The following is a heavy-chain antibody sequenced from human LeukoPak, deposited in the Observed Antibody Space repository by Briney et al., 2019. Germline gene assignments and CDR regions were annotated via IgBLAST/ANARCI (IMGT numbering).Heavy chain of an antibody. J-gene: IGHJ4*02. V-gene: IGHV3-21*01. Sequence: GGSLRLSCAASGFTFSTYSMNWVRQAPGKGLEWVSSISSSSRYIYYADSVKGRFTISRDNAKNSLYLQMNSLRAEDTAVYYCARDPSGNIAVPRTPFDYWGQGILVTVSS. D-gene: IGHD6-19*01. CDR2: ISSSSRYI. CDR3: ARDPSGNIAVPRTPFDY. CDR1: GFTFSTYS.